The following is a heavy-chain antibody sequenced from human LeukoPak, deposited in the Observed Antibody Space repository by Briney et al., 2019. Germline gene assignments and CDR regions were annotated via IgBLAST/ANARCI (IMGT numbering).Heavy chain of an antibody. J-gene: IGHJ5*02. CDR1: GGSFSGYY. CDR2: INHSGST. D-gene: IGHD4-23*01. Sequence: PSETLSLTCAVYGGSFSGYYWSWIRQPPGKGLEWIGAINHSGSTNYNPSLKSRVTISVDTSKNQFSLKLSSVTAADKAVYYCARVIRYGGPFDPWGQGTLVTVSS. CDR3: ARVIRYGGPFDP. V-gene: IGHV4-34*01.